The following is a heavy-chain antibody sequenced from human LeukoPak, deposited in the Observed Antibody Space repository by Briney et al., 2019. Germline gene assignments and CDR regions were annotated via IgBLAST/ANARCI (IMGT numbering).Heavy chain of an antibody. Sequence: PSETLSLTCTVSGGSISSSSYYWGWIRQPPGKGLEWIGSIYYSGSTYYNPSLKSRVTISVDTSKNQFSLKLSSVTAADTAVYYCATTPEGYYDFWSGEGAFDIWGQGTMVTVSS. CDR3: ATTPEGYYDFWSGEGAFDI. CDR2: IYYSGST. D-gene: IGHD3-3*01. J-gene: IGHJ3*02. CDR1: GGSISSSSYY. V-gene: IGHV4-39*01.